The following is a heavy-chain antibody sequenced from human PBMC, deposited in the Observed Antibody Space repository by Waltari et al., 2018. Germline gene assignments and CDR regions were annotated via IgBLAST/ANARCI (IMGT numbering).Heavy chain of an antibody. D-gene: IGHD5-18*01. CDR3: AREGKWVQLYDVYYYGMDV. J-gene: IGHJ6*02. CDR1: GGPFSLYA. CDR2: IIPIFGTE. V-gene: IGHV1-69*01. Sequence: QVQLVQSGAEVKKPGSSVTVSCKASGGPFSLYAISWVRQAHGQGLEWMGGIIPIFGTENYAQKFQGRVTITADESTSTAYMELSSLRSEDTAVYYCAREGKWVQLYDVYYYGMDVWGQGTTVTVSS.